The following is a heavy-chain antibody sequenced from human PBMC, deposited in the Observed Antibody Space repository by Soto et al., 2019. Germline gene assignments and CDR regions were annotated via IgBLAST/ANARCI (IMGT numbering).Heavy chain of an antibody. CDR1: GCTCISYW. Sequence: SVGSLRLSCAASGCTCISYWMSWVRQATGKGLEWVSCISSSSSYIYYADSVKGRFTISRDNAKNSLYLQMNSLRAEDTAVYYCARDEEYQLLTDYYYYYGMDVWGQGTTVTVSS. V-gene: IGHV3-21*01. J-gene: IGHJ6*02. D-gene: IGHD2-2*01. CDR3: ARDEEYQLLTDYYYYYGMDV. CDR2: ISSSSSYI.